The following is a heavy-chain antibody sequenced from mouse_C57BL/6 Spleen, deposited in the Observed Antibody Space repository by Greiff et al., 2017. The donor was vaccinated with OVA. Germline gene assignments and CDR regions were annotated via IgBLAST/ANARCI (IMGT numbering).Heavy chain of an antibody. D-gene: IGHD2-4*01. CDR1: GYAFSSYW. V-gene: IGHV1-80*01. J-gene: IGHJ2*01. CDR3: ARCDYDLYYFDY. CDR2: IYPGDGDT. Sequence: VQLQQSGAELVKPGASVKISCKASGYAFSSYWMNWVKQRPGKGLEWIGQIYPGDGDTNYNGQLKGKATLTADKSSSTAYMQLSSLTSEDAAVYFCARCDYDLYYFDYWGQGTTLTVSS.